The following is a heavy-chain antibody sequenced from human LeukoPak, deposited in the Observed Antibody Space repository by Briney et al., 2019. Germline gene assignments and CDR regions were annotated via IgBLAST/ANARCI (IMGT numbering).Heavy chain of an antibody. V-gene: IGHV3-7*01. Sequence: GGSLRLSCAASGFTFSSYWMSWVRQAPGKGLEWVANIKQDGSEKYYVDSVKGRFTISRDNAKNSLYLQMNSLRAEDTAVYYCARSIPTYYDFWSGYYMVYFDYWGQGTLVTVSS. CDR2: IKQDGSEK. CDR1: GFTFSSYW. J-gene: IGHJ4*02. CDR3: ARSIPTYYDFWSGYYMVYFDY. D-gene: IGHD3-3*01.